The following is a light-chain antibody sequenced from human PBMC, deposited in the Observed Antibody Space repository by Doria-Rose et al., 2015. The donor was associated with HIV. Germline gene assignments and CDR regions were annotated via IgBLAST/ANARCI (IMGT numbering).Light chain of an antibody. Sequence: DIQLTQTPESLGMSLGERATLNCKTNQSLLYTSKNYLAWYQQKPGQPPKLLIYWASTRQSGVTDRFSGSGSGTDFTLTISSLEAEDVAVYYCQQYYDTPSFGPGTTVDIK. V-gene: IGKV4-1*01. CDR1: QSLLYTSKNY. CDR2: WAS. CDR3: QQYYDTPS. J-gene: IGKJ3*01.